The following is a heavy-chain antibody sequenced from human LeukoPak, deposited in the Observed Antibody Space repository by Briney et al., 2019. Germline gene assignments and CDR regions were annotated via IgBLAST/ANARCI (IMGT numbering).Heavy chain of an antibody. CDR2: INPNSGGT. J-gene: IGHJ4*02. CDR1: GYTFTGYY. V-gene: IGHV1-2*02. CDR3: ARVPSYSGQDHGGDY. Sequence: ASVKVSCKASGYTFTGYYMHWVRQAPGQGLEWMGWINPNSGGTNYAQKFQGRVTMTRDTSISTAYLELSRLTFDDTAMYYCARVPSYSGQDHGGDYWGQGTLVTVSS. D-gene: IGHD5-12*01.